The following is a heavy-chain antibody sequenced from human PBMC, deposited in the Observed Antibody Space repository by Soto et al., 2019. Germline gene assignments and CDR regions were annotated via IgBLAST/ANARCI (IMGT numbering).Heavy chain of an antibody. D-gene: IGHD4-17*01. V-gene: IGHV1-18*01. CDR3: ARDYTVTTTSYSYDYMDV. Sequence: GASVKVSCKASGYTFTSYGISWVRQAPGQGLEWMGWISAYNGNTNYAQKLQGRVTMTTDTSTSTAYMELRSLRSDDTAVYYCARDYTVTTTSYSYDYMDVCGKGTMVTASS. J-gene: IGHJ6*03. CDR2: ISAYNGNT. CDR1: GYTFTSYG.